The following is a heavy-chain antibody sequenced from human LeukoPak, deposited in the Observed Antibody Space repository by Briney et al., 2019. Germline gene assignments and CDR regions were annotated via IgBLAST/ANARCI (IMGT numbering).Heavy chain of an antibody. D-gene: IGHD6-19*01. CDR2: LSETGETT. CDR3: AKQWLVGI. CDR1: GFTFSDHA. V-gene: IGHV3-23*01. Sequence: GGSLRLSCAASGFTFSDHAMNWVRQAPGKGLEWVSSLSETGETTDYADSVKGRFTISRDNSKNTVYLQMNNLRVDVTAVYYCAKQWLVGIWGQGTLVTVSS. J-gene: IGHJ4*02.